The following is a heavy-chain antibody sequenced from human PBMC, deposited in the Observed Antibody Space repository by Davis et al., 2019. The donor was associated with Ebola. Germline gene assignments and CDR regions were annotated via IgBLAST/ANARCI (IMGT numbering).Heavy chain of an antibody. V-gene: IGHV3-48*02. Sequence: GESLKISCADSGITFSRHWMTWVRQAPGKGLEWVSYISSSSSTIYYADSVKGRFTISRDNAKNSLYLQMNSLRDEDTAVYYCARGLPDIVLVPAAMGGFDYWGQGTLVTVSS. CDR1: GITFSRHW. D-gene: IGHD2-2*01. CDR2: ISSSSSTI. CDR3: ARGLPDIVLVPAAMGGFDY. J-gene: IGHJ4*02.